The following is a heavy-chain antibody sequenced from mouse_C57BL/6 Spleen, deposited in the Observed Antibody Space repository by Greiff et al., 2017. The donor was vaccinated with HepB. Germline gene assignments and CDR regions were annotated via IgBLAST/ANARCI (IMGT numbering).Heavy chain of an antibody. CDR1: GFTFSSYA. V-gene: IGHV5-4*03. Sequence: EVMLVESGGGLVKPGGSLKLSCAASGFTFSSYAMSWVRQTPEKRLEWVATISDGGSYTYYPDNVKGRFTISRDNAKNNLYLQMSHLKSEDTAMYYCARGPILSYWGQGTLVTVSA. J-gene: IGHJ3*01. CDR2: ISDGGSYT. D-gene: IGHD6-5*01. CDR3: ARGPILSY.